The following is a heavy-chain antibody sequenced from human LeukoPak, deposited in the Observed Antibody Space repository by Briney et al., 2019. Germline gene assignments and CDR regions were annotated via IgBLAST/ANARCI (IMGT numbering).Heavy chain of an antibody. V-gene: IGHV3-48*04. Sequence: GGSLRLSCAASGFTFSSYWMNWVRQAPGKGLEWVSYISSSSSKYYADSVKGRFTISRDNAKNSLYLQMNSLRAEDTAVYYCASVGIAAAYWGQGTLVTVSS. D-gene: IGHD6-13*01. J-gene: IGHJ4*02. CDR2: ISSSSSK. CDR1: GFTFSSYW. CDR3: ASVGIAAAY.